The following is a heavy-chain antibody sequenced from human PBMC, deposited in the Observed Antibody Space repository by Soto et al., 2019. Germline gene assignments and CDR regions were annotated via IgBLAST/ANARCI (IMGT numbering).Heavy chain of an antibody. CDR1: GYSFTSYW. V-gene: IGHV5-51*01. Sequence: GESLKISCKGSGYSFTSYWIGWVRQMPGKGLEWMGIIYPGDSDTRYSPSFQGQVTISADKSISTAYLQWSSLKASDTAMYYCARQRKCGYYYYGMDVWGQGTTVTVSS. CDR3: ARQRKCGYYYYGMDV. CDR2: IYPGDSDT. J-gene: IGHJ6*02.